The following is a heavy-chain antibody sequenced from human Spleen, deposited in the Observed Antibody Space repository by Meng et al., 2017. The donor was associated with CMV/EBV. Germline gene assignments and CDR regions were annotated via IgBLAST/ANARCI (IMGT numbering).Heavy chain of an antibody. CDR3: ARGPYYDSTHYFDY. Sequence: GESLKISCAASGFTFSSYGMHWVRQAPGKGLEWVAFIRYDGSNKYYADSVKGRFTISRDNSKNTLYLQMNSLRAEDMAMYYCARGPYYDSTHYFDYWGQGTLVTVSS. V-gene: IGHV3-30*02. D-gene: IGHD3-22*01. CDR1: GFTFSSYG. J-gene: IGHJ4*02. CDR2: IRYDGSNK.